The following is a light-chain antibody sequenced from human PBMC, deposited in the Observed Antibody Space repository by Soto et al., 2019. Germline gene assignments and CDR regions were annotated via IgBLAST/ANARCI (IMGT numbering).Light chain of an antibody. CDR2: EVN. CDR3: SSYTSVSILI. J-gene: IGLJ2*01. CDR1: SRDVGGYNY. Sequence: QSALTQPASVSGSPGQSITISCTGTSRDVGGYNYVSWYQQHPGKAPKLMISEVNNRPSGVSDRFSGSKSGSTASLTISGLQAEDEADYFCSSYTSVSILIFGGGTKVTVL. V-gene: IGLV2-14*01.